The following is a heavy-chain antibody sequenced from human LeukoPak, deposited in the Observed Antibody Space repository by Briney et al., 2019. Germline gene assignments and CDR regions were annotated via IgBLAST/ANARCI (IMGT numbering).Heavy chain of an antibody. CDR1: GFTFSSHG. Sequence: PGRSLRLSCAASGFTFSSHGMHWVRQAPGKGLEWVAVIWYDGSKKYYADSVKGRFTISRDNSKNTLSLQMNSLRAEVTAVYYCARYYGDYGPFDSGAKGPLVPVSS. J-gene: IGHJ4*02. CDR2: IWYDGSKK. D-gene: IGHD4-17*01. V-gene: IGHV3-33*01. CDR3: ARYYGDYGPFDS.